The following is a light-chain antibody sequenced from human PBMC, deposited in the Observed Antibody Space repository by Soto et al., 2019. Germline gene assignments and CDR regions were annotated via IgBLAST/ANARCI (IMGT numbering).Light chain of an antibody. J-gene: IGKJ2*01. V-gene: IGKV1-39*01. CDR1: QNINRY. Sequence: SGSLGDRVTIACRASQNINRYLNWYQHQPGRAPKVLIYAASSLQSGVPSRFSGNGSGTDFTLTITGLQPEDFATYFCQQTYRPSYTFAQGTRLQIK. CDR2: AAS. CDR3: QQTYRPSYT.